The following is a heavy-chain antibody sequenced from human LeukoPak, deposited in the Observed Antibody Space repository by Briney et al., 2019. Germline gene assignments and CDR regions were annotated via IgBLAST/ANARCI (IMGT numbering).Heavy chain of an antibody. J-gene: IGHJ6*02. CDR3: AKDELRYFAWQAPYYYCGMDV. CDR1: GFTFSSYA. D-gene: IGHD3-9*01. V-gene: IGHV3-23*01. Sequence: GGSLRLSCAASGFTFSSYAMSWIRQAPGKGLEWVSAISGSGSSTYYTDSVKGRFTISRDNSENTLYLQMNSLRAEDTAVYYCAKDELRYFAWQAPYYYCGMDVWGQGTTVTVSS. CDR2: ISGSGSST.